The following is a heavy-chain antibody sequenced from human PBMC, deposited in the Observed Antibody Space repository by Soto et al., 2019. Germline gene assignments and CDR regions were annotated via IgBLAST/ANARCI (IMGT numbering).Heavy chain of an antibody. CDR1: GGSISSGGYY. Sequence: SETLSLTCTVSGGSISSGGYYWGWIRQPPGKGLEWIGSIYYSGSTYYNPSLKSRVTISVDTSKNQFSLKLSSVTAADTAVYYCARPGYCSSTSCYTTSRGMDVWGQGTTVTVSS. CDR3: ARPGYCSSTSCYTTSRGMDV. CDR2: IYYSGST. D-gene: IGHD2-2*02. V-gene: IGHV4-39*01. J-gene: IGHJ6*02.